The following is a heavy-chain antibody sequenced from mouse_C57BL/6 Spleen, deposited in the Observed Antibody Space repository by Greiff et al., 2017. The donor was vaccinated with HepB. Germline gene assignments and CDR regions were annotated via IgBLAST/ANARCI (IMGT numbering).Heavy chain of an antibody. CDR2: IDPSDSYT. J-gene: IGHJ4*01. CDR3: AREKAMDY. V-gene: IGHV1-59*01. CDR1: GYTFTSYW. Sequence: QVQLQQPGAELVRPGTSVKLSCKASGYTFTSYWMHWVKQRPGQGLEWIGVIDPSDSYTNYNQKFKGKATLTVYTSSSTAYMQLSSLTSEDSAVYYCAREKAMDYWGQGTSVTVSS.